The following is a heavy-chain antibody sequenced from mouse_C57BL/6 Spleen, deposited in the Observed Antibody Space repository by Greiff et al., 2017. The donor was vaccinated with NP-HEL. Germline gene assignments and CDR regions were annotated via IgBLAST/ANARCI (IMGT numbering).Heavy chain of an antibody. D-gene: IGHD2-4*01. CDR1: GYAFSSSW. CDR3: ARYRDDYAYYYAMDY. J-gene: IGHJ4*01. CDR2: IYPGDGDT. Sequence: HVQLKESGPELVKPGASVKISCKASGYAFSSSWMNWVKQRPGKGLEWIGRIYPGDGDTNYNGKFKGKATLTADKSSSTAYMQLSSLTSEDSAVYFCARYRDDYAYYYAMDYWGQGTSVTVSS. V-gene: IGHV1-82*01.